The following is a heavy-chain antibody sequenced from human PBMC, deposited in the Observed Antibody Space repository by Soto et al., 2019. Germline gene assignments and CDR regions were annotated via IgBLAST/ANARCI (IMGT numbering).Heavy chain of an antibody. CDR1: GDSINAENW. Sequence: QVQLQESGPGVVKPSETLSLTCAVSGDSINAENWWTWLRQTPGKGLEWLAEIHHSGGTKYNPSLSGRASISLDRPGNQFSLRLRSVTAADTAQYYCARDHCTGGNCYSNMGDWYFDLWGRGALVTVSS. V-gene: IGHV4-4*02. J-gene: IGHJ2*01. CDR2: IHHSGGT. CDR3: ARDHCTGGNCYSNMGDWYFDL. D-gene: IGHD2-15*01.